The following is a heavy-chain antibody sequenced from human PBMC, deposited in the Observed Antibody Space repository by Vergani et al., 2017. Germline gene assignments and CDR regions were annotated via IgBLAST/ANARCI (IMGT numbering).Heavy chain of an antibody. Sequence: QLQLQESGPGLVKPSETLSLTCTVSGGSISSSSYYWGWIRQPPGKGLGWIGSIYYSGSTYYNPSLKSRVTISVDTSKNQFSLKLSSVTAADTAVYYCARHGRRPLDYWGQGTLVTVSS. D-gene: IGHD1-1*01. CDR2: IYYSGST. J-gene: IGHJ4*02. V-gene: IGHV4-39*01. CDR3: ARHGRRPLDY. CDR1: GGSISSSSYY.